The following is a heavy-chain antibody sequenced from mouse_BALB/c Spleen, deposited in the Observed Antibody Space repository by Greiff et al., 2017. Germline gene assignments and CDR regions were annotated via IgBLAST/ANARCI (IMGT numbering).Heavy chain of an antibody. CDR3: AGGNYDYYAMDY. Sequence: EVQRVESGGGLVKPGGSLKLSCAASGFTFSSYAMSWVRQTPEKRLEWVASISSGGSTYYPDSVKGRFTISRDNARNILYLQMSSLRSEDTATYYYAGGNYDYYAMDYWGQGTSVTVSS. V-gene: IGHV5-6-5*01. CDR2: ISSGGST. J-gene: IGHJ4*01. CDR1: GFTFSSYA.